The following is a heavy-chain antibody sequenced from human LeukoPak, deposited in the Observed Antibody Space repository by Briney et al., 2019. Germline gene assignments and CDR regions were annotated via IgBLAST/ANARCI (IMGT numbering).Heavy chain of an antibody. V-gene: IGHV3-21*01. CDR2: ISSSTSYI. D-gene: IGHD5-12*01. CDR1: GFTFSSYS. CDR3: ARDGSGYDWGRYYFDY. Sequence: GGSLRLSCAASGFTFSSYSMNWVRQAPGKGLEWVSSISSSTSYIYYADSVKRRFTISRDNAKNSLYLQMNSLRAEDTAVYYCARDGSGYDWGRYYFDYWGQGTLVTVSS. J-gene: IGHJ4*02.